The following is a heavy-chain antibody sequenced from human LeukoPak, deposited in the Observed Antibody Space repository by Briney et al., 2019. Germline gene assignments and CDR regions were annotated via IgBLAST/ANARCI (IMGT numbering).Heavy chain of an antibody. CDR3: VGHAHHPTFDF. V-gene: IGHV4-39*01. J-gene: IGHJ4*02. Sequence: SETLSLTCTVSGVSIISSVSITSSMFYWAWVRQPPGKGLEWIGDISYSGSTYYNPSLKSRVTISADTSKNQFSLKVSSVTAADTALYYCVGHAHHPTFDFWGQGTLVTVSS. CDR1: GVSIISSVSITSSMFY. CDR2: ISYSGST.